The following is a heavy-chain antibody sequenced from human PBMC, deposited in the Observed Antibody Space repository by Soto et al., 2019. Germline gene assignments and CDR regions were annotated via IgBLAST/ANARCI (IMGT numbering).Heavy chain of an antibody. CDR2: IIPIFGTA. V-gene: IGHV1-69*12. CDR3: ARPGGNGMDV. Sequence: QVQLVQSGAEVKKPGSSGKVSCKVSEGTFSSYAISWERQAPEQGLEWMGGIIPIFGTANYAQKFQGRVTITADESTSTAYMELSSLISEDTAVYYCARPGGNGMDVWGQGTTVTVSS. J-gene: IGHJ6*02. CDR1: EGTFSSYA.